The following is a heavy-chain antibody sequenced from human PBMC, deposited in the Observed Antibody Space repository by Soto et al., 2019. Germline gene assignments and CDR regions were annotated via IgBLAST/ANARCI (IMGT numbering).Heavy chain of an antibody. CDR2: ISAYNGNT. Sequence: ASGKVSCKASGYTFTNYGITWVRQAPGQGLEWMGWISAYNGNTNYAQKLQGRVTMTTDTSTSTAYMELRSLRSDDTAVYYCARLVTYYDFWSGSPYMDVWGKGTTVTVSS. CDR3: ARLVTYYDFWSGSPYMDV. J-gene: IGHJ6*03. V-gene: IGHV1-18*01. CDR1: GYTFTNYG. D-gene: IGHD3-3*01.